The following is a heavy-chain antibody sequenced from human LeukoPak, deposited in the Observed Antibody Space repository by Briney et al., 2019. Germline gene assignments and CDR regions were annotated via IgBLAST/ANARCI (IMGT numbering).Heavy chain of an antibody. V-gene: IGHV4-34*01. CDR3: ARRDSPFDL. J-gene: IGHJ2*01. CDR1: GGSFSGYY. Sequence: SETLSLTCAVYGGSFSGYYWSWIRQPPGKGLEWIGEIYHSGSTNYNPSLKSRVTISVDTSKKQFSLKVRSVTAADTAVYYCARRDSPFDLWGRGTLVTVS. CDR2: IYHSGST. D-gene: IGHD3-22*01.